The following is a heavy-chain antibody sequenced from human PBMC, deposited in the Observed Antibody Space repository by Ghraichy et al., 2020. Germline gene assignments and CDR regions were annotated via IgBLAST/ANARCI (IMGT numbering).Heavy chain of an antibody. CDR2: INPNSGYT. Sequence: SVKVSCKASGYTLSGYFIHWVRQAPGQGLEWVGRINPNSGYTNSAQEFQGRVTMTWDTSISTAYMELSRLTSDDTVVYYCARGGFNYGKQGFDYWGQGTLGTVSS. D-gene: IGHD3-10*01. CDR3: ARGGFNYGKQGFDY. J-gene: IGHJ4*02. V-gene: IGHV1-2*05. CDR1: GYTLSGYF.